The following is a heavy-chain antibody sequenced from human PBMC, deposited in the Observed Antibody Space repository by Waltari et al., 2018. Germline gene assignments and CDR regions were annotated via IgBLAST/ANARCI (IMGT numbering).Heavy chain of an antibody. J-gene: IGHJ4*02. CDR1: GGSISSYY. CDR2: IYYSGST. D-gene: IGHD5-18*01. CDR3: ASGGYSYGSIGDFDY. Sequence: QVQLQESGPGLVKPSETLSLTCTVSGGSISSYYWSWIRQPPGKGLEWIGYIYYSGSTNYTPSLKSRVTISVDTSKNQFSLKLSSVTAADTAVYYCASGGYSYGSIGDFDYWGQGTLVTVSS. V-gene: IGHV4-59*01.